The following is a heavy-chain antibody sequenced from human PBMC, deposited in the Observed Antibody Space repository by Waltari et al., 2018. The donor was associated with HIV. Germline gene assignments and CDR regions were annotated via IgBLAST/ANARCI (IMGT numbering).Heavy chain of an antibody. CDR2: IYWDDDK. Sequence: QITLKESGPTLVKPTQTLPLTCTFPGFSLSTSGVGLGWIRQPPGKALEWLALIYWDDDKRYSPSLKSRLTITKDTSKNQVVLTMTNMDPVDTATYYCAHSSLVVVAATPYFDYWGQGTLVTVSS. D-gene: IGHD2-15*01. CDR1: GFSLSTSGVG. J-gene: IGHJ4*02. V-gene: IGHV2-5*02. CDR3: AHSSLVVVAATPYFDY.